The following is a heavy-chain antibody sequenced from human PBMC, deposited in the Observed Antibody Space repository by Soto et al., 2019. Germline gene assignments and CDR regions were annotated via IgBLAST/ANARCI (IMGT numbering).Heavy chain of an antibody. CDR3: ARLEGSGSYYHPHFDY. J-gene: IGHJ4*02. CDR2: IYYSGST. CDR1: GGSISSSSYY. Sequence: PSETLSLTCTVSGGSISSSSYYWGWIRQPPGKGLEWIGSIYYSGSTNYNPSLKSRVTISVDTSKNQFSLKVSSVTAADTAVYYCARLEGSGSYYHPHFDYWGQGALVTVSS. V-gene: IGHV4-39*07. D-gene: IGHD3-10*01.